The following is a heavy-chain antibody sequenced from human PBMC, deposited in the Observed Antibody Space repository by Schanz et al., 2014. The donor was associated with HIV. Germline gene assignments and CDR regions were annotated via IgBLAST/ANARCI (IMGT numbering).Heavy chain of an antibody. V-gene: IGHV1-2*02. CDR2: INPNSGGT. J-gene: IGHJ2*01. CDR3: AMGPDYYDSSAYYRVGLWYFDL. CDR1: GYTFSTYG. Sequence: QVQLVQSGDEVKKPGASVKVSCKASGYTFSTYGISWVRQAPGQGLEWMGWINPNSGGTNYAQKFQGRVTMTRDTSISTAYMELRRLRYDDTAVYYCAMGPDYYDSSAYYRVGLWYFDLWGRGTLVTVSS. D-gene: IGHD3-22*01.